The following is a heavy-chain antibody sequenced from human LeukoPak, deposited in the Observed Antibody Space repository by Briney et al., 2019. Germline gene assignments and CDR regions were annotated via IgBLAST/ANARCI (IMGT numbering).Heavy chain of an antibody. CDR2: IRYDGSNK. D-gene: IGHD2-2*01. J-gene: IGHJ4*02. CDR3: AKDPYVVVPAAKGGY. CDR1: GFTFTSYG. Sequence: GGSLRLSCAASGFTFTSYGMHWVRQAPGKGLEWVAFIRYDGSNKYYTDSVKGRFTISRDNSKNTLYLQMNSLRAEDTAVYYCAKDPYVVVPAAKGGYWGQGTLVTVSS. V-gene: IGHV3-30*02.